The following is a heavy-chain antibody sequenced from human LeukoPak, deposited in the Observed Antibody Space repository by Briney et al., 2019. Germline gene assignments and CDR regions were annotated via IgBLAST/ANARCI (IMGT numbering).Heavy chain of an antibody. CDR1: GGSFSGYY. CDR2: INHSGST. J-gene: IGHJ6*03. D-gene: IGHD3-9*01. CDR3: ARPGEFGSYFDWNYYYYMDV. Sequence: SETLSLTCAVYGGSFSGYYWSWIRQPPGKGLEWIGEINHSGSTNYNPSLKSRVTISVDTSKNQFSLKLSSVSAADTAVYYCARPGEFGSYFDWNYYYYMDVWGKGTTVTISS. V-gene: IGHV4-34*01.